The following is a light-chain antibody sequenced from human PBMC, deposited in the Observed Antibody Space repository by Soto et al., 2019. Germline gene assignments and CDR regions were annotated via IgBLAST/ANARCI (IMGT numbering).Light chain of an antibody. J-gene: IGKJ5*01. CDR2: DVS. CDR1: QDIRGA. Sequence: AIQLTQSPSSLSASVGDRVTITCRASQDIRGALAWYQQKPGKPPKLLIFDVSSLQSGVPSRFSGSCSGTDFTLTISSLQAEDFATYYCQQFNTYPITFGQGTRLEIK. CDR3: QQFNTYPIT. V-gene: IGKV1-13*02.